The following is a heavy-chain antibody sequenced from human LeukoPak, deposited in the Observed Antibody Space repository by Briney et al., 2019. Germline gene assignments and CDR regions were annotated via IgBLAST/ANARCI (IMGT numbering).Heavy chain of an antibody. CDR1: GYTFTDYY. CDR2: INPKSGVT. J-gene: IGHJ4*02. D-gene: IGHD3-22*01. V-gene: IGHV1-2*02. CDR3: ARALGNYYDSTVYQAY. Sequence: ASVKVSCNTSGYTFTDYYIHWVRQAPGQGLEWMGWINPKSGVTNYARKFQGRVTLTSDTSVSTAYMDLSSLASGDTAVYYCARALGNYYDSTVYQAYWGQGQLVTVSS.